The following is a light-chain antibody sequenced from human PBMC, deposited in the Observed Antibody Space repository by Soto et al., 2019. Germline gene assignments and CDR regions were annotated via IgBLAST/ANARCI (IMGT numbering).Light chain of an antibody. V-gene: IGLV2-14*01. CDR1: SSDAGGYNS. CDR3: SSYTSSSTYV. Sequence: QSVLTQPASVSGSPGQSITISCTGTSSDAGGYNSVSWYQQHPGKAPKLVIYDVGNRPSGVSDRFSGSKSGNTASLTISGLQSEDEAEYYCSSYTSSSTYVFGAGTKVTVL. CDR2: DVG. J-gene: IGLJ1*01.